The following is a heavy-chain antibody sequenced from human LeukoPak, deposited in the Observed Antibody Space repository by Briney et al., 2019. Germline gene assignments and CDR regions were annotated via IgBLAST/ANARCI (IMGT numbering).Heavy chain of an antibody. D-gene: IGHD6-13*01. CDR3: ARDRSAAPADY. V-gene: IGHV4-59*13. CDR2: THDSGNS. CDR1: GDSITNNY. J-gene: IGHJ4*02. Sequence: PSETLSLTCTVSGDSITNNYWAWIRQPPGKGLEWIGYTHDSGNSNYNPSLRSRVTTSIDTSKNQFSLKLTSVTAADTAVYYCARDRSAAPADYWGQGTLVTVSS.